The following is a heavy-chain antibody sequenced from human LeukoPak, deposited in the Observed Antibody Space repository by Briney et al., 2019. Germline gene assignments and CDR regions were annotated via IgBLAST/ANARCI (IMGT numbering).Heavy chain of an antibody. D-gene: IGHD5-24*01. CDR1: GFTFSNYA. J-gene: IGHJ4*02. CDR2: IKQDGSEK. V-gene: IGHV3-7*01. CDR3: ARGQRWLQPY. Sequence: PGGSLRLSCAGSGFTFSNYAMAWVRQAPGKGLEWVANIKQDGSEKYYVDSVKGRFTISRDNAKNSLYLQMNSLRAEDTAVYYCARGQRWLQPYWGQGTLVTVSS.